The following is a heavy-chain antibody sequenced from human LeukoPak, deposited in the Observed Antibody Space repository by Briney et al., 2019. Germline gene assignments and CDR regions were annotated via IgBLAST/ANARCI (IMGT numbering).Heavy chain of an antibody. Sequence: GGPLSLPCQVSGFTFSSHWMPWARRAPGRGPECVANINKDGSKKYYVDSVKGRFTISRDNAKNSLYLQMNSLRAEDTAVYYCARDVWQQLIDWGQGTLVTVSS. CDR1: GFTFSSHW. CDR2: INKDGSKK. CDR3: ARDVWQQLID. J-gene: IGHJ4*02. D-gene: IGHD6-13*01. V-gene: IGHV3-7*01.